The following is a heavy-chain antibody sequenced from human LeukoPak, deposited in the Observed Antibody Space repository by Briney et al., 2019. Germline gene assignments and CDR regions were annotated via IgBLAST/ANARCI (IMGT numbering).Heavy chain of an antibody. CDR1: GFTFSSYG. V-gene: IGHV3-30*02. Sequence: GGSLRLSCAASGFTFSSYGMHWVRQAPGKGLEWVAFIRYDGSNKYYADSVKGRLTISRDNSKNTLYLQMNSLRAEDTAVYYCANRGYQLLLYAFDIWGQGTMVTLSS. CDR3: ANRGYQLLLYAFDI. D-gene: IGHD2-2*01. J-gene: IGHJ3*02. CDR2: IRYDGSNK.